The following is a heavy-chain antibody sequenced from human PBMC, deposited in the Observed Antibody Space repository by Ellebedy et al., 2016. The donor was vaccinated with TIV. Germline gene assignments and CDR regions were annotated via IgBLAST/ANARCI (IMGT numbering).Heavy chain of an antibody. Sequence: ASVKVSCXASGYTFTSYDINWVRQATGQGLEWMGWMNPNSGNTGYAQKFQGRVTMTRNTSISTAYMELSSLRSEDTAVYYCARTGGNRPGYSSSWFLNWFDPWGQGTLVTVSS. J-gene: IGHJ5*02. D-gene: IGHD6-13*01. CDR2: MNPNSGNT. V-gene: IGHV1-8*01. CDR1: GYTFTSYD. CDR3: ARTGGNRPGYSSSWFLNWFDP.